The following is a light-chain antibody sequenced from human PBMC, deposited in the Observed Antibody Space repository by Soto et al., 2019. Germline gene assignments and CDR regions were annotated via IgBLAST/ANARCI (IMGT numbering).Light chain of an antibody. CDR3: SSYTSSSTYNYV. J-gene: IGLJ1*01. CDR1: SSDVGGYNY. CDR2: DVS. V-gene: IGLV2-14*01. Sequence: HSVLTQPASVFGSPGQSITISCTGTSSDVGGYNYVSWYQQHPGKAPKLMIYDVSNRPSGVSNRFSGSKSGNTASLTISGLQAEDEADYYCSSYTSSSTYNYVFGTGTKVPVL.